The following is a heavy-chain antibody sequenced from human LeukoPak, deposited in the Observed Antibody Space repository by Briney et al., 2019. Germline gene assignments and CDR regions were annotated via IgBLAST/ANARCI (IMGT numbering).Heavy chain of an antibody. D-gene: IGHD2-2*02. V-gene: IGHV3-23*01. Sequence: GGSLRLSCAASGFTFSSYAMSWVRQAPGKGLEWVSAISGSGGSTYYADSVKGRFTISRDNSKNTLYLQMNSLRAEDTAVYYCAKVRVVVPAAISGWFDPWGQGTLVTASS. J-gene: IGHJ5*02. CDR1: GFTFSSYA. CDR2: ISGSGGST. CDR3: AKVRVVVPAAISGWFDP.